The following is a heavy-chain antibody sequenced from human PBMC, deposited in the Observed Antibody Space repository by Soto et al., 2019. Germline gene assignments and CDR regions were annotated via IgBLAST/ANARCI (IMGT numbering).Heavy chain of an antibody. CDR2: ISYDGSNK. D-gene: IGHD4-17*01. V-gene: IGHV3-30-3*01. CDR1: GFTFSSYT. J-gene: IGHJ4*02. CDR3: ARGTVTNHYFDY. Sequence: GGSLRLSCAASGFTFSSYTMHWVRQAPGKGLEWVAVISYDGSNKYYTDSVKGRFTISRDNSKNTLYLQMNSLRAEDTAVYYCARGTVTNHYFDYWGQGTLVTVSS.